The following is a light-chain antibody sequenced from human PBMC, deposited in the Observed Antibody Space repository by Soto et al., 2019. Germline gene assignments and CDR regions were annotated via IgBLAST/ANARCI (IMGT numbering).Light chain of an antibody. V-gene: IGKV1-39*01. CDR3: QQSYSTPALT. Sequence: DIQMTQSPSSLSASVGDRVTITCRASQSISSYLNWYQQKPGKAPKLLIYATSSLQIGVPSRFSGSGSGIDLTLTISSLQPEDFATYYGQQSYSTPALTFGGGTKVEIK. CDR2: ATS. CDR1: QSISSY. J-gene: IGKJ4*01.